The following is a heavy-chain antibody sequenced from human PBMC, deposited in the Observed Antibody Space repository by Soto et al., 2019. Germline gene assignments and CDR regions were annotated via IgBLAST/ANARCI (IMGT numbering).Heavy chain of an antibody. D-gene: IGHD1-26*01. V-gene: IGHV3-74*01. Sequence: RGSLRLSCAASGFTFSNYWMRWVRQAPGKGLVWVSRINSDGSSTNYADSVKGRFTISRDNAKNTLYLQMNSLRAEDTAVYYCARVGATSGWGYWGPGTLVTVSS. CDR3: ARVGATSGWGY. CDR2: INSDGSST. CDR1: GFTFSNYW. J-gene: IGHJ4*02.